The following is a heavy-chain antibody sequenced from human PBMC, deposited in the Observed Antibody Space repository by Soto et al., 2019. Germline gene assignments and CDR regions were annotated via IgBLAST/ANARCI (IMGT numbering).Heavy chain of an antibody. J-gene: IGHJ6*02. CDR2: IIPISDTT. Sequence: QVQLVQSGAEVKQPGSSVKVSCKASGGTFSSYAISWVRQAPGQGLEWMGGIIPISDTTNYAQKFQGRVTITADESTSTGYMELSSLRSEDTAVYYCARSQGSSTSLEIYYYYYYGMDVWGQGTTVTVSS. CDR1: GGTFSSYA. CDR3: ARSQGSSTSLEIYYYYYYGMDV. D-gene: IGHD2-2*01. V-gene: IGHV1-69*01.